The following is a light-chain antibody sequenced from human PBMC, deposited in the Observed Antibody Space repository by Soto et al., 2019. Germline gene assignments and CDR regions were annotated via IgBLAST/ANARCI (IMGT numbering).Light chain of an antibody. CDR3: NSYREDHPRFYV. CDR2: DVG. V-gene: IGLV2-14*03. CDR1: HSDIGNYNY. J-gene: IGLJ1*01. Sequence: QSALTQPASVSGSPGQSITLSCTGTHSDIGNYNYVSWYQHLPGKAPKLMIYDVGSRPSGVSSRFSGSKSGNTASLAISGLQAEDEADYYCNSYREDHPRFYVFGTGTKLTVL.